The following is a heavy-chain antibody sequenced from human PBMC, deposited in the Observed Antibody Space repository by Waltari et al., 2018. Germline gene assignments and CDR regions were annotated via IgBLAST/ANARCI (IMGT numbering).Heavy chain of an antibody. Sequence: QLQLQESGPGLVKPSETLSLTCTVSGGSISSSSYYWGWIRQPPGKGLEWIGSIYYSGSTYYNPSLKSRVTMSVDTSKNQFSLKLSSVTAADSAVYYCASLVSLRSAFDYWGQGTLVTVSS. CDR2: IYYSGST. CDR1: GGSISSSSYY. J-gene: IGHJ4*02. D-gene: IGHD4-17*01. V-gene: IGHV4-39*07. CDR3: ASLVSLRSAFDY.